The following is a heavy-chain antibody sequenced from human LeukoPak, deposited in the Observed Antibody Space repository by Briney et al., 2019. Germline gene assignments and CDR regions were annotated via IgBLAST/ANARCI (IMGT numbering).Heavy chain of an antibody. CDR1: GASITSYY. V-gene: IGHV4-4*07. CDR3: ARDSYYYDSSGYYRFDY. Sequence: SETLSLTCTVSGASITSYYWSWIRQPAGKGLEWIGRIHTSGSTNYNPSLKSRVTMSVDTSRNQFSLKLSSVTAANTAVYYCARDSYYYDSSGYYRFDYWGQGTLVAVSS. CDR2: IHTSGST. D-gene: IGHD3-22*01. J-gene: IGHJ4*02.